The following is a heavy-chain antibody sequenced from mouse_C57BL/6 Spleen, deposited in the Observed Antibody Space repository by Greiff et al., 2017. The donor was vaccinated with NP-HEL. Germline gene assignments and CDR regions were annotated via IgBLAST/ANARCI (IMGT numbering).Heavy chain of an antibody. V-gene: IGHV5-9-1*02. Sequence: EVKLMESGEGLVKPGGSLKLSCAASGFTFSSYAMSWVRQTPEKRLEWVAYISSGGDYIYYADTVKGRFTISRDNARNTLYLQMSSLKSEDTAMYYCTRGGDYYGSSYGWYFDVWGTGTTVTVSS. J-gene: IGHJ1*03. D-gene: IGHD1-1*01. CDR1: GFTFSSYA. CDR2: ISSGGDYI. CDR3: TRGGDYYGSSYGWYFDV.